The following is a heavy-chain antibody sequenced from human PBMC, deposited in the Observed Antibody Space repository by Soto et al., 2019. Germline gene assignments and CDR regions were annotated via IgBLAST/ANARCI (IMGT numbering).Heavy chain of an antibody. V-gene: IGHV1-69*12. CDR2: IIPIFGTA. Sequence: QVQLVQSGAEVKKPGSSVKVSCKASGGTFSSYAISWVRQAPGQGLEWMGGIIPIFGTANYAQKFQGRVTITANEATSTGSMVMSRLNSEDAAVYNCGSLGDIVLVPADPNYYYCGMDGWGQGTTVTVSS. CDR3: GSLGDIVLVPADPNYYYCGMDG. J-gene: IGHJ6*02. CDR1: GGTFSSYA. D-gene: IGHD2-2*01.